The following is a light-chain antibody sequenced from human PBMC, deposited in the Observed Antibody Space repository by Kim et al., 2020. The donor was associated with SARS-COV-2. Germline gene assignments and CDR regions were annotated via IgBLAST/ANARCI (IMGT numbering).Light chain of an antibody. Sequence: SITISCTGTSSDIGGYNYVSWYQQYPGKAPNLIIYDVSSRPSGISNRFSGSKSGNTASLTISGLRAEDEADYYCCSYTGTTTRYVFGAGTKVTVL. J-gene: IGLJ1*01. CDR2: DVS. CDR1: SSDIGGYNY. V-gene: IGLV2-14*03. CDR3: CSYTGTTTRYV.